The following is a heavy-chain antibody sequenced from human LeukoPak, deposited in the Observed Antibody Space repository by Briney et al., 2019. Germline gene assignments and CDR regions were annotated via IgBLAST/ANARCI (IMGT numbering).Heavy chain of an antibody. J-gene: IGHJ5*02. V-gene: IGHV1-2*05. CDR1: GYTFTGYY. CDR2: INPNSGGT. CDR3: ARDFRSYDSRPDDSYNWFDP. D-gene: IGHD3-22*01. Sequence: ASVKVSCKASGYTFTGYYMHWVRQAPGQGLEWMGRINPNSGGTNYAQKFQGRVTMTRDTSISTAYMELSRLRSDDTDVHYCARDFRSYDSRPDDSYNWFDPWGQGTLVTVSS.